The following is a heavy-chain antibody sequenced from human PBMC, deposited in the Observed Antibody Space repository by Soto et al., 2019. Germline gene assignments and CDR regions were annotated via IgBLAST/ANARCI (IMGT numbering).Heavy chain of an antibody. D-gene: IGHD2-15*01. V-gene: IGHV3-66*01. Sequence: GGSLRLSCAASGFTVSSNYMSWVRQAPGKGLEWVSVIYSGGSTYYADSVKGRFTISRDNSKNTLYLQMNSLRAEDTAVYYCARDNDCSGGSCYAFDYWGQGTLVTVSS. J-gene: IGHJ4*02. CDR3: ARDNDCSGGSCYAFDY. CDR1: GFTVSSNY. CDR2: IYSGGST.